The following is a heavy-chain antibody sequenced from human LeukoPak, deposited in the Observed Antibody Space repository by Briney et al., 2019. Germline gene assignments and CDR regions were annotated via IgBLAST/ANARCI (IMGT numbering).Heavy chain of an antibody. V-gene: IGHV3-23*01. Sequence: GGSLRLSCAASGFTFSSYALSWVRQAPGKGLEWVSAISVSGGSTYYADSVKGRFTISRDNSKNTLYLQMNSLRAEDTAVYYCAKDGAGSQSYCSSTSCYVDYWGQGTLVTVSS. D-gene: IGHD2-2*01. J-gene: IGHJ4*02. CDR3: AKDGAGSQSYCSSTSCYVDY. CDR2: ISVSGGST. CDR1: GFTFSSYA.